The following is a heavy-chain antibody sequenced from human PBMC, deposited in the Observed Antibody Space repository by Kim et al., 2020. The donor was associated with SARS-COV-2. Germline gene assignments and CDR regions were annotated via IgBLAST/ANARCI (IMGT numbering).Heavy chain of an antibody. J-gene: IGHJ3*02. CDR2: IYWDDDK. V-gene: IGHV2-5*02. D-gene: IGHD1-26*01. CDR3: AHRQSYIVGTTHAFDM. CDR1: GFSLSTTGVG. Sequence: SGPTLVNPTQTLTLTCTFSGFSLSTTGVGVGWIRQPPGKALEWLALIYWDDDKRYSPSLKRRLTITKDTSKNQVVVTMTNMDPVDTATYYCAHRQSYIVGTTHAFDMWGQGTMVTVSS.